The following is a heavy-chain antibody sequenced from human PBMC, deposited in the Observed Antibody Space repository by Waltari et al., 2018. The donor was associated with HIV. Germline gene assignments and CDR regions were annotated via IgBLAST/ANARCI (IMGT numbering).Heavy chain of an antibody. Sequence: QVQLQESGPGLVKPSATLSLTCTVSGGSVSSGNYYWSWIRQPPGKGLEWIGYIYYSGSTNYNPSLKSQVTISIDTSKNQFSLKLRSVTAADTALYYCARSTVVAGSSFDYWGQGTLVTVPS. D-gene: IGHD6-19*01. CDR1: GGSVSSGNYY. CDR2: IYYSGST. V-gene: IGHV4-61*01. J-gene: IGHJ4*02. CDR3: ARSTVVAGSSFDY.